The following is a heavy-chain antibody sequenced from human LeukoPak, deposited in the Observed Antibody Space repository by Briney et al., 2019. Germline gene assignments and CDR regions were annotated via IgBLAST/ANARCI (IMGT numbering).Heavy chain of an antibody. Sequence: ASVKVSCKASGFTFTNYYMHWVRQAPGQGLEWMGLIDPSGSSTNYAQKFRGRVTMTRDTSTTTVYMELSSLRSEDTAVYYCAREESGGYFDYGGQGTLVTVSS. CDR3: AREESGGYFDY. V-gene: IGHV1-46*01. CDR1: GFTFTNYY. CDR2: IDPSGSST. D-gene: IGHD2-8*02. J-gene: IGHJ4*02.